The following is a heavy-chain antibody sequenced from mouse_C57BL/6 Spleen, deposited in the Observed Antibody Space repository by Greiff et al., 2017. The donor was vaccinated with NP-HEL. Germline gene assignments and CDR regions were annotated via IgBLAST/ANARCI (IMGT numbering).Heavy chain of an antibody. Sequence: VQLQQSGPELVKPGASVKMSCKASGYTFTDYNMHWVKQSHGKSLEWIGYINPNNGGTSYNQKFKGKATLTVNKSSSTAYMELRSLTSEDSAVYYCAPYYYGSSLDYWGQGTTLTVSS. D-gene: IGHD1-1*01. CDR1: GYTFTDYN. CDR2: INPNNGGT. V-gene: IGHV1-22*01. J-gene: IGHJ2*01. CDR3: APYYYGSSLDY.